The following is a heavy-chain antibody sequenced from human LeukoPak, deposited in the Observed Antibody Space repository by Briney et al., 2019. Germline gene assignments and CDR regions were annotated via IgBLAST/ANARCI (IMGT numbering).Heavy chain of an antibody. J-gene: IGHJ4*02. Sequence: GGSLSLSCAASGFSFSNYSMSWVRQAPGKGLEWVSGMRSSGGHILHTDSVKGRFNLSRDNSKNTLYVQMSSLRVEDTAVYYCAREVGGGASGQWGQGNLVTVSS. CDR2: MRSSGGHI. D-gene: IGHD3-16*01. CDR1: GFSFSNYS. V-gene: IGHV3-23*01. CDR3: AREVGGGASGQ.